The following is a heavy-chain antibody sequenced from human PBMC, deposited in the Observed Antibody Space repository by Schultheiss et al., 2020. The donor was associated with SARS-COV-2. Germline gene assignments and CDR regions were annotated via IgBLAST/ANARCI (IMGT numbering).Heavy chain of an antibody. V-gene: IGHV4-34*01. CDR1: GGSFSGYY. D-gene: IGHD2-15*01. Sequence: SETLSLTCAVYGGSFSGYYWSWIRQPPGKGLEWIGEINHSGSTNYNPSLKSRVTISVDTSKNQFSLKLSSVTAADTAVYYCARHSVVAATHAFDIWGQGTMVTVSS. CDR3: ARHSVVAATHAFDI. CDR2: INHSGST. J-gene: IGHJ3*02.